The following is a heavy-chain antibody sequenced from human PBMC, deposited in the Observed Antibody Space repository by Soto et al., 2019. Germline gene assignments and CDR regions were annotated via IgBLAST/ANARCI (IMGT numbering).Heavy chain of an antibody. V-gene: IGHV1-46*01. CDR2: IDPSGGVT. J-gene: IGHJ4*02. CDR3: ARAKWELLPRNDY. Sequence: ASVKVSCKASGYTFTKFHIHWVRQAPGQGLEWMGMIDPSGGVTRDAQRFQGRITMTSDTSTSSVYMELSSLTSEDTAVYYCARAKWELLPRNDYWGQGTLVTVSS. CDR1: GYTFTKFH. D-gene: IGHD1-26*01.